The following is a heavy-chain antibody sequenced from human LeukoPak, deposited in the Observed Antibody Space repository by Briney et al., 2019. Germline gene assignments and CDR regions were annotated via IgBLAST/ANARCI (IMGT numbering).Heavy chain of an antibody. D-gene: IGHD3-22*01. CDR3: ARVQNLYYDSSGYYDRDAFDI. Sequence: SETLSLTCTVSGGSISSYYWSWIRQPPGKGLEWIGYIYYSGSTNYNPSLKSRVTISVDASKNQFSLKLSSVTAADTAVYYCARVQNLYYDSSGYYDRDAFDIWGQGTMVTVSS. V-gene: IGHV4-59*01. J-gene: IGHJ3*02. CDR2: IYYSGST. CDR1: GGSISSYY.